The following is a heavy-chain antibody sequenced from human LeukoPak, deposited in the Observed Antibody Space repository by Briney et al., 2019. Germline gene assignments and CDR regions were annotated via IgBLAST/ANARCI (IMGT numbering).Heavy chain of an antibody. CDR1: VYTFTSCG. CDR2: IGAYNGNT. CDR3: SRVRLQPDYSNYVPFDY. Sequence: ASVKVSCKASVYTFTSCGISWVRQAPGQGLEWMGWIGAYNGNTNYAQKLQGRVTMTIDTSTTTAYMELRSLRSDDTAVSYYSRVRLQPDYSNYVPFDYWGERTLVTVSS. V-gene: IGHV1-18*04. J-gene: IGHJ4*02. D-gene: IGHD4-11*01.